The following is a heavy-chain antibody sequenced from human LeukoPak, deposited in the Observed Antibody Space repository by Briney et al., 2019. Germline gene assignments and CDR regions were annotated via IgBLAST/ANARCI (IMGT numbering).Heavy chain of an antibody. D-gene: IGHD6-19*01. J-gene: IGHJ4*02. CDR2: ISWNSGSI. CDR1: GFTFDDYA. V-gene: IGHV3-9*01. CDR3: VKELKQWLGAIDY. Sequence: GRSLRLSCAASGFTFDDYAMHWVRQAPGKGLEWVSGISWNSGSIDYADSVKGRFTISRDNAKNSLYLQMNSLRTEDTALYYCVKELKQWLGAIDYWGQGTRVTVSS.